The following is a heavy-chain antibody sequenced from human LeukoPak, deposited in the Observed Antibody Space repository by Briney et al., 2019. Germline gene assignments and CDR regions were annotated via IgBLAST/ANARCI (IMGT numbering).Heavy chain of an antibody. D-gene: IGHD2-2*02. CDR2: ISPHNGNT. CDR3: ARSYCSSTSCYTSPFDY. Sequence: ASVKVSCKASGYTFFSYGIAWVRQAPGQGLEWMGWISPHNGNTIYAEKLQGRVTMTTDTSTSTAYMELRSLRSDDTAVYYCARSYCSSTSCYTSPFDYWGQGTLVTVSS. J-gene: IGHJ4*02. V-gene: IGHV1-18*01. CDR1: GYTFFSYG.